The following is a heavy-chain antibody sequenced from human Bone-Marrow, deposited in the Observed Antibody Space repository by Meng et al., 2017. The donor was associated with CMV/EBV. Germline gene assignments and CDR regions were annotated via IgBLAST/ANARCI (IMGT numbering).Heavy chain of an antibody. V-gene: IGHV3-21*01. CDR3: ATTAKGGWELLREDY. J-gene: IGHJ4*02. CDR1: GFTFSTYN. Sequence: GESLKISCAASGFTFSTYNMNWVRQAPGKGQEWVSSISPSSSYIYYADSVKGRFTITRDNAKNSLYLQMSSLRAEDTAVYYCATTAKGGWELLREDYWGQGTLVTVSS. D-gene: IGHD1-26*01. CDR2: ISPSSSYI.